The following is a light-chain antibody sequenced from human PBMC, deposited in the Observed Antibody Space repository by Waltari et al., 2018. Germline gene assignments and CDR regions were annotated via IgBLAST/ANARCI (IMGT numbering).Light chain of an antibody. V-gene: IGLV1-40*01. CDR3: QSYDSSLSGRPWV. CDR1: SSNIGAGYD. Sequence: QSVLTQPPSVSGAPGQRVTISCTGSSSNIGAGYDVHWYLQLPGTAPKLLIYANRHRPSGVPDRFSGSKSGTSASLAITGLQPEDEADYYCQSYDSSLSGRPWVFGGGTKLTVL. J-gene: IGLJ3*02. CDR2: ANR.